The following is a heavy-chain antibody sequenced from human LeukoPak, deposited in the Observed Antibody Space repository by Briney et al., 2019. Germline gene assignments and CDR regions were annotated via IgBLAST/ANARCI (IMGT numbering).Heavy chain of an antibody. CDR3: ARLGSFGYSYGYVDY. CDR1: GFTVSSNY. V-gene: IGHV3-53*01. J-gene: IGHJ4*02. CDR2: IYSGGST. D-gene: IGHD5-18*01. Sequence: GGSLRLSRAASGFTVSSNYMSWVRQAPGKGLEWVSVIYSGGSTYYADSVKGRFTISRDNSKNTLYLQMNSLRAEDTAVYYCARLGSFGYSYGYVDYWGQGTLVTVSS.